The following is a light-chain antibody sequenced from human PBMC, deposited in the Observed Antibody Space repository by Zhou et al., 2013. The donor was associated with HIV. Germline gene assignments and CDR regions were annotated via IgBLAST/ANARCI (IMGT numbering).Light chain of an antibody. CDR1: QSLNGD. CDR2: RAS. J-gene: IGKJ2*01. CDR3: QQYNDWPYT. V-gene: IGKV3-15*01. Sequence: EIVMMQSPDTLSVLPGDRATLSCRASQSLNGDLAWYQQKPGQPPRLLIHRASTRATGLPARFSGSGSGTEFTLTINTMQSEDFAVYYCQQYNDWPYTFGQGTKLEIK.